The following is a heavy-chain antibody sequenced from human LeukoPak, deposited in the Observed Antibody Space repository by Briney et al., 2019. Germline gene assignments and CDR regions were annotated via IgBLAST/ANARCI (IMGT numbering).Heavy chain of an antibody. CDR2: IYSGGST. J-gene: IGHJ4*02. V-gene: IGHV3-53*01. CDR1: GFTVSSNY. Sequence: SGGSLRLSCAASGFTVSSNYMNWVRQAPGKGLEWVSVIYSGGSTYYVDSVKGRFTISRDNSKNTLYLQMNSLRDEDTAVYYCARDTMQWYRLEYWGQGTLVTVSS. D-gene: IGHD3-16*01. CDR3: ARDTMQWYRLEY.